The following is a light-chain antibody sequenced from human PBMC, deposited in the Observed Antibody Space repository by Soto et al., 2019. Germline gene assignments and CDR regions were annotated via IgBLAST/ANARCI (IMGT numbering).Light chain of an antibody. Sequence: QSALTQPASVSGSPGQSITISCSGTSSDIGAYDHVAWFQQFPGKTPKLIIYSVSNRPSGVSYRFSGSKSGTSASLAISGLQSEDEADYYCAAWDDSLNGYWVFGGGTKLTVL. CDR2: SVS. CDR1: SSDIGAYDH. J-gene: IGLJ3*02. V-gene: IGLV2-14*01. CDR3: AAWDDSLNGYWV.